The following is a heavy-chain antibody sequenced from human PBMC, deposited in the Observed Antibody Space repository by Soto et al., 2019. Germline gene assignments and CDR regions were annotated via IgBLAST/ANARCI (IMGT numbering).Heavy chain of an antibody. D-gene: IGHD3-3*01. Sequence: SETLSLTCAVYSGSFNGYYWSWIRQPPGKGLEWIGEINHSGSTNYNPSLKSRVTISVDTSKKQFSLKLSSVTAADTAVYYCARVTIFGVVILDYWGQGTLVTVSS. V-gene: IGHV4-34*01. J-gene: IGHJ4*02. CDR1: SGSFNGYY. CDR2: INHSGST. CDR3: ARVTIFGVVILDY.